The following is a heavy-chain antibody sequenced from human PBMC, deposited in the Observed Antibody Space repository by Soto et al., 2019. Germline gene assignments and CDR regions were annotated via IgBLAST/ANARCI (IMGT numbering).Heavy chain of an antibody. CDR3: ARPPTTADDAFDI. J-gene: IGHJ3*02. Sequence: GESLKISCKGSGYSFTIYWIGWVRQMPGKGLEWMGIIYPGDSDTRYSPSFQGQVTISADKSVSTAYLQWSSLKASDTAMYYCARPPTTADDAFDIWGQGTMVTVSS. CDR2: IYPGDSDT. V-gene: IGHV5-51*01. CDR1: GYSFTIYW. D-gene: IGHD4-17*01.